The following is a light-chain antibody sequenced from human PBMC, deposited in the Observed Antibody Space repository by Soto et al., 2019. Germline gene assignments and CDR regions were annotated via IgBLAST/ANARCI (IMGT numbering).Light chain of an antibody. J-gene: IGLJ1*01. CDR3: SSYTSSSTYV. CDR1: SSDVGGYNY. Sequence: QSVLTQPASVSGSPGQSITISCTGTSSDVGGYNYVSWYQQHPGKAPKLMIYDVSNRPSGLSNRFSGSKSGNMASLTISGLQAEDEADYYCSSYTSSSTYVFGTGTKVTVL. V-gene: IGLV2-14*01. CDR2: DVS.